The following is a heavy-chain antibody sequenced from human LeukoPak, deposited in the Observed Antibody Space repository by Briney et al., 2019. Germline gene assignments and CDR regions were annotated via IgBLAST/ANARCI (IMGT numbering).Heavy chain of an antibody. D-gene: IGHD5-12*01. CDR1: GSSISTYY. J-gene: IGHJ2*01. V-gene: IGHV4-59*01. CDR2: VYYTGST. Sequence: PSETLSLTCTVSGSSISTYYWSWIRQPPGKGLEWIGYVYYTGSTNYNPSLKSRVTISVDTSKNQFSLKLSSVTAADTAVYYCAKDGGGGYVTDWYFDLWGRGTLVAVSS. CDR3: AKDGGGGYVTDWYFDL.